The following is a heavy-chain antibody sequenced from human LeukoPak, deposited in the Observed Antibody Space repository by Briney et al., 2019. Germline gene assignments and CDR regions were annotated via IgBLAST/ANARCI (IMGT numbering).Heavy chain of an antibody. CDR2: IKSKTDGGTT. V-gene: IGHV3-15*01. CDR1: GFTFSNAW. D-gene: IGHD3-9*01. J-gene: IGHJ3*02. CDR3: TTERYTSRKDAFDI. Sequence: GGSLRLSCAASGFTFSNAWMSWVRQAPGKGLEWVGRIKSKTDGGTTDYAAPVKGRFTISRDDSKNTLYLQMNSLKTEDTVVYYCTTERYTSRKDAFDIWGQGTVVTVSS.